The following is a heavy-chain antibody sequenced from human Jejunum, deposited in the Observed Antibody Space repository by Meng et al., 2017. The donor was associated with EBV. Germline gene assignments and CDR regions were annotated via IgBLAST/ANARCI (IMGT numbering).Heavy chain of an antibody. Sequence: VQRQGSGPGLVKPSETLSLTCAVSGGSVSSGSYYWSWIRQPPGKGLEWIGFVSDYGSTRYNSSLKSRITISADTSKNQFSLKLTSVTPADTAIYYCARDFSSGYFAYWGQGTLVTVSS. CDR3: ARDFSSGYFAY. J-gene: IGHJ4*02. V-gene: IGHV4-61*01. CDR2: VSDYGST. D-gene: IGHD3-22*01. CDR1: GGSVSSGSYY.